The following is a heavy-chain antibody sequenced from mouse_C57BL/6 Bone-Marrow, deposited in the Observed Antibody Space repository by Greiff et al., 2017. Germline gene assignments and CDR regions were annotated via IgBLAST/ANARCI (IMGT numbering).Heavy chain of an antibody. CDR2: IYPRSGNT. V-gene: IGHV1-81*01. D-gene: IGHD1-1*01. Sequence: VMLVESGAELARPGASVKLSCKASGYTFTSYGISWVKQRTGQGLEWIGEIYPRSGNTYYNEKFKGKATLTADKSSSTAYMELRSLTSEDSAVYFCARGDYYGRNFDYWGQGTTLTVSS. J-gene: IGHJ2*01. CDR3: ARGDYYGRNFDY. CDR1: GYTFTSYG.